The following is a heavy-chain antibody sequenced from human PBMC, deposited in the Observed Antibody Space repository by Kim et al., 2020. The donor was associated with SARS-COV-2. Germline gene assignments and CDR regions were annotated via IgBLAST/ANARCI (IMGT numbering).Heavy chain of an antibody. CDR3: ARGGGNWPDAFDI. J-gene: IGHJ3*02. CDR2: GIG. V-gene: IGHV1-69*04. D-gene: IGHD1-20*01. Sequence: GIGNYEQKFQGTVTIPAEKSTSTAYMELSSLRSEDTAVYYCARGGGNWPDAFDIWGQGTMVTVSS.